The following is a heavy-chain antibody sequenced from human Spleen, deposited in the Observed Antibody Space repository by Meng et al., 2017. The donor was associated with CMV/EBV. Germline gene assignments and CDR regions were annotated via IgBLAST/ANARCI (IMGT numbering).Heavy chain of an antibody. CDR3: ARDRPDRSGYYYAFDY. CDR1: GFTFSTYW. CDR2: IKQDGSEK. Sequence: GGSLRLSCAASGFTFSTYWMSWVRQAPGKGLEWVANIKQDGSEKYYADSVRGRFTITRDNAKNTLYLQMNSLRAENTALDYCARDRPDRSGYYYAFDYLGQGTLVTVSS. V-gene: IGHV3-7*03. D-gene: IGHD3-22*01. J-gene: IGHJ4*02.